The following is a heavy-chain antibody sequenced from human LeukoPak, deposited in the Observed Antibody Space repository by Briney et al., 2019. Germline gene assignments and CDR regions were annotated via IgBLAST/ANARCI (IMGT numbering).Heavy chain of an antibody. V-gene: IGHV4-34*01. Sequence: SETLSLTCAVYGGSFSGYYWSWIRQPPGKGLEWIGEINHSGSTNYNPSLKSRVTISVDTSKNQFSLKLSSVTAADTAVYYCARSIIAVATDYYFDYWGQGTLVTVSS. CDR3: ARSIIAVATDYYFDY. CDR1: GGSFSGYY. J-gene: IGHJ4*02. D-gene: IGHD6-19*01. CDR2: INHSGST.